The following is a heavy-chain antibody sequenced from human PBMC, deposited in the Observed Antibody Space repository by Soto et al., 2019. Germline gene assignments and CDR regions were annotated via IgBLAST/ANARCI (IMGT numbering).Heavy chain of an antibody. CDR2: IYYSGST. CDR1: GGSMSGHY. D-gene: IGHD3-10*01. Sequence: QVQLQESGPGLVKPSETLSLTCTVSGGSMSGHYWSWIRKSPGKGLEWIGNIYYSGSTNYNPSLKSRVTISVDTSKNQFSLKLRSVPAADTAVFYCASDGVVRGNHGVDVWGQGTTVTVSS. J-gene: IGHJ6*02. CDR3: ASDGVVRGNHGVDV. V-gene: IGHV4-59*11.